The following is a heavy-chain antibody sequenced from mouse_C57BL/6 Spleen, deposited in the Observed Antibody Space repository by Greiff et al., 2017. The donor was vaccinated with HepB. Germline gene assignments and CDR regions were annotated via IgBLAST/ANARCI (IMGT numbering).Heavy chain of an antibody. Sequence: QVQLQQSGAELARPGASVKLSCKASGYTFTSYGISWVKQRTGQGLEWIGEIYPRSGNTYYNEKFKGKATLTADTSSSTAYMELRSLTSEDSAVYFCARGGVTPAWFAYWGQGTLVTVSA. CDR3: ARGGVTPAWFAY. V-gene: IGHV1-81*01. CDR2: IYPRSGNT. CDR1: GYTFTSYG. D-gene: IGHD2-2*01. J-gene: IGHJ3*01.